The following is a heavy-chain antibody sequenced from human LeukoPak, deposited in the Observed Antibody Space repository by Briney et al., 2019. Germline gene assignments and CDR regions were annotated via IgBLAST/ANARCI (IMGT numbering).Heavy chain of an antibody. V-gene: IGHV3-48*03. CDR1: GFTFSSYE. D-gene: IGHD4-17*01. J-gene: IGHJ4*02. CDR3: ASSPPDYGDLCLD. Sequence: PGGSLRLSCAASGFTFSSYEMNWVRQAPGKGLEWVSYISSSGSTIYYADSVKGRFTISRDNAKNSLYLQMNSLRAEDTAVYYCASSPPDYGDLCLDWGQGTLVTVSS. CDR2: ISSSGSTI.